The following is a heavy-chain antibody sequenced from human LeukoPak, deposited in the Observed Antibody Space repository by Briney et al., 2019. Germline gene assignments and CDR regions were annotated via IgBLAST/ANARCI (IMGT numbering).Heavy chain of an antibody. CDR3: ARDLST. Sequence: GGSLRLSCAASGFTFSSYSMNWVRQAPGKGLEWLSYISSSSSKIFYAASVKGRFSISRDNAKNSLYMQMNSLRDEDTAVYYCARDLSTWGHGTLVTVSS. V-gene: IGHV3-48*02. CDR1: GFTFSSYS. CDR2: ISSSSSKI. J-gene: IGHJ5*01. D-gene: IGHD3-16*01.